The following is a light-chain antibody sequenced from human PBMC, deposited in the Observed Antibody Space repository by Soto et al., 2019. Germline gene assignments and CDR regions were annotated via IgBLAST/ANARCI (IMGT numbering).Light chain of an antibody. CDR3: GTWDTTMSGLL. Sequence: QSVLTQPPSASAAPGQRVTISCSGTISNIGDNHVSWYQQVPGKAPKLLIYDNNKRPSGIPDRFSGSRSGTSATLAITGLQTGDEADYICGTWDTTMSGLLFGRGTKVTVL. J-gene: IGLJ6*01. V-gene: IGLV1-51*01. CDR1: ISNIGDNH. CDR2: DNN.